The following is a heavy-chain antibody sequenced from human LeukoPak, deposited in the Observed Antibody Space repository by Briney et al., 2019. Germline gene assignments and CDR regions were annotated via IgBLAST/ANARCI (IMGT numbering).Heavy chain of an antibody. CDR3: STTGTVSYSF. Sequence: GESLKISCKGSGYSFTTYWSGWVRQMPGKGLEWMGIIYPDDSDTRYSPSFQGQVTISADKSNSTAYLQWSSLKASDTAMYFCSTTGTVSYSFWGQGTLVTVSS. CDR1: GYSFTTYW. V-gene: IGHV5-51*01. D-gene: IGHD4-17*01. J-gene: IGHJ4*02. CDR2: IYPDDSDT.